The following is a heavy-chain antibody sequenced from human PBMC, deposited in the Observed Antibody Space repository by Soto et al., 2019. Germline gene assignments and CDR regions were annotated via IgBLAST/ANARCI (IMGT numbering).Heavy chain of an antibody. V-gene: IGHV3-21*01. CDR1: GFSFSNYE. D-gene: IGHD6-13*01. Sequence: GGSLRLSCAASGFSFSNYEMNWGRQAPGKGLEWVSSISSSSSYIYYADSVKGRFTISRDNAKNSLYLQMNSLRAEDTAVYYCARRGIAAPQGMDVWGQGTTVTVSS. J-gene: IGHJ6*02. CDR3: ARRGIAAPQGMDV. CDR2: ISSSSSYI.